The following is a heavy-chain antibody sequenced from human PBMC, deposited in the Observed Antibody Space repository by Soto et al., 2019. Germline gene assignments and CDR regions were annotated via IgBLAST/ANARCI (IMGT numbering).Heavy chain of an antibody. CDR3: ARQRTTVVTQAYFDH. V-gene: IGHV4-39*01. Sequence: SETLSLTCIVSGESISSSSYYWGWIRQPPGKGLEWIGSIYYSGRTYYNPSFKSRVTISIDTSKNQFSLKLSSVAATDTAVYYCARQRTTVVTQAYFDHWGQGALVTVSS. CDR1: GESISSSSYY. CDR2: IYYSGRT. J-gene: IGHJ4*02. D-gene: IGHD2-21*02.